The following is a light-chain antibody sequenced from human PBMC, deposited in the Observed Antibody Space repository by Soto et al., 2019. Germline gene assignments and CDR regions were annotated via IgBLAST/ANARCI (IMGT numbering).Light chain of an antibody. J-gene: IGKJ2*01. CDR3: QHFGSSSYT. V-gene: IGKV3-20*01. Sequence: DIVLTQSPGTLSLSPGERATLSCRASQSVGSSYLAWYQQRPGQAPRLLMCGVSSRATGIPDRFSGSGSGTEFTLTISRLEPEDFAVYYCQHFGSSSYTFGQGTKLEIK. CDR2: GVS. CDR1: QSVGSSY.